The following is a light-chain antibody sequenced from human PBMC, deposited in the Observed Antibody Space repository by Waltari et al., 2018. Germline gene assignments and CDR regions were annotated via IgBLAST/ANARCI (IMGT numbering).Light chain of an antibody. CDR3: QQNFSLPWT. V-gene: IGKV1-39*01. Sequence: DIQMTQSPSSLPASIGDRVTMTCRASQSISGSFNWYQQRPGKPPRFLIYVPSTYGIPSKFTGTTSGTDFALTITNVQPEDFATYYCQQNFSLPWTFGQGTKVEVE. CDR1: QSISGS. CDR2: VPS. J-gene: IGKJ1*01.